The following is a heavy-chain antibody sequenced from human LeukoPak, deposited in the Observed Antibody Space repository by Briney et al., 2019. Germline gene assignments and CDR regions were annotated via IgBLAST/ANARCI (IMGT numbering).Heavy chain of an antibody. CDR3: ARDFLGNWEYYFDY. CDR1: GFTFSSYA. CDR2: ISSSSSYI. V-gene: IGHV3-21*01. J-gene: IGHJ4*02. Sequence: GGSLRLSCAASGFTFSSYAMSWVRQAPGKGLEWVSSISSSSSYIYYADSVKGRFTISRDNAKNSLYPQMNSLRAEDTAVYYCARDFLGNWEYYFDYWGQGTLVTVSS. D-gene: IGHD7-27*01.